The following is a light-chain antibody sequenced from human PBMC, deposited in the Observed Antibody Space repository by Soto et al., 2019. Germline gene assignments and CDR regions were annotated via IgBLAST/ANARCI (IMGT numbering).Light chain of an antibody. Sequence: EIVLTQSPGTLSLSPGERATLSCRASQSISSSYLAWYQQEPGQAPRLLIYDASSRASGIPDRFSGSGSGTDFTLTISRLEPEYFAVYYCQQCGGSPYTFGQGSRLEIK. J-gene: IGKJ2*01. CDR3: QQCGGSPYT. CDR1: QSISSSY. CDR2: DAS. V-gene: IGKV3-20*01.